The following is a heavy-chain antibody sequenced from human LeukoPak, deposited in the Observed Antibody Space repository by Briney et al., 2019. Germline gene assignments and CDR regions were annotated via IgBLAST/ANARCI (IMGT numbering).Heavy chain of an antibody. V-gene: IGHV3-48*03. CDR1: GFTFSSYE. D-gene: IGHD6-13*01. J-gene: IGHJ6*02. Sequence: PGGSLRLSCAASGFTFSSYEMNWVRQAPGKGLERVSYISSSSSTIYYADSVKGRFTISRDNAKNSLYLQMNSLRAEDTAVYYCARGESSSWTEYYYYYGMDVWGQGATVTVSS. CDR3: ARGESSSWTEYYYYYGMDV. CDR2: ISSSSSTI.